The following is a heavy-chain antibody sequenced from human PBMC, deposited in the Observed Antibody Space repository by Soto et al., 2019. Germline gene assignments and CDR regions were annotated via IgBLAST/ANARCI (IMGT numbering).Heavy chain of an antibody. CDR1: GGSISSSSYY. Sequence: QLQLQESGPGLVKPSETLSLTCTVSGGSISSSSYYWGWIRQPPGKGLEWIGSIYYSGSTYYNPSLKSRVTISVDTSRNQFSLKLSSVTAADTAAYYCARDKYCISTRCYESLAGAFDIWGQGTMVTVSS. CDR3: ARDKYCISTRCYESLAGAFDI. V-gene: IGHV4-39*02. J-gene: IGHJ3*02. D-gene: IGHD2-2*01. CDR2: IYYSGST.